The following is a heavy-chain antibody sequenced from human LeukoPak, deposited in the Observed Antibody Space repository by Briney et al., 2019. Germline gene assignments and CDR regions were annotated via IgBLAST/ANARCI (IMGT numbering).Heavy chain of an antibody. D-gene: IGHD3-9*01. CDR1: GFTFSSYS. CDR3: ARDADYDILTGYTPPPFGAFDI. CDR2: ISSSSSTI. J-gene: IGHJ3*02. Sequence: PGGSLRLSCAASGFTFSSYSMNWVRQAPGKGLEWVSYISSSSSTIYYADSVKGRLTISRDNAKNSLYLQMNSLRAEDTAVYYCARDADYDILTGYTPPPFGAFDIWGQGTMVTVSS. V-gene: IGHV3-48*01.